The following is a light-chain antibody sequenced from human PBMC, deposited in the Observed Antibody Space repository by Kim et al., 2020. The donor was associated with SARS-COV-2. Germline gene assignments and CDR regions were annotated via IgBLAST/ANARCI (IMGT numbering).Light chain of an antibody. J-gene: IGLJ3*02. CDR1: TSDVGDYNL. CDR2: EVS. Sequence: QAVVAQPASVSGSPGQSITISCTGTTSDVGDYNLVSWYQQHPGKAPKVIISEVSNRPSGVSDRFSGSKSGNTASLTISGLQAEDEADYYCCSYAGSGSLVFGGGTQLTVL. CDR3: CSYAGSGSLV. V-gene: IGLV2-23*02.